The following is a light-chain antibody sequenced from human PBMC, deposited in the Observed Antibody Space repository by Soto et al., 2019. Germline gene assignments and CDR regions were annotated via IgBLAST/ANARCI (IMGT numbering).Light chain of an antibody. CDR2: AAS. Sequence: DIQMTQSPSSLSASVGDRVTITCRASQSISTYLNWYQQKVGKAPKLLIYAASSLQRGVPPRFSGSGSGTDLTLTISSLQPEDFATYYCQQSYSTPRTFGQGTKLEIK. CDR3: QQSYSTPRT. V-gene: IGKV1-39*01. J-gene: IGKJ2*02. CDR1: QSISTY.